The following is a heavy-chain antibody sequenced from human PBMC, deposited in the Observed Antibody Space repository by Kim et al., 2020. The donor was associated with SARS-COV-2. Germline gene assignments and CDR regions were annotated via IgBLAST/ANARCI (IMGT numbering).Heavy chain of an antibody. CDR1: GYTFTGYY. CDR2: INPNSGGT. D-gene: IGHD3-10*01. Sequence: ASVKVSCKASGYTFTGYYMHWVRQAPGQGLEWMGWINPNSGGTNYAQKFQGWVTMTRDTSISTAYMELSRLRSDDTAVYYCARGGGSGQKYYYYGMDVWGQGTTVTVSS. CDR3: ARGGGSGQKYYYYGMDV. V-gene: IGHV1-2*04. J-gene: IGHJ6*02.